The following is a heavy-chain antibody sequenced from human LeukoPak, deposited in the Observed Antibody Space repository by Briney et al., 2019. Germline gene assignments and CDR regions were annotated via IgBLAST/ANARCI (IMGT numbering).Heavy chain of an antibody. Sequence: ASVKVSCKVSGYTLTELSMHWVRQAPGKGLEWMGGFDPEDGETIYAQKFQGRVTMTEDTSTDTAYMELRSLRSDDTAVYYCARASGSYGGGDYWGQGTLVTVSS. CDR1: GYTLTELS. D-gene: IGHD1-26*01. CDR3: ARASGSYGGGDY. CDR2: FDPEDGET. J-gene: IGHJ4*02. V-gene: IGHV1-24*01.